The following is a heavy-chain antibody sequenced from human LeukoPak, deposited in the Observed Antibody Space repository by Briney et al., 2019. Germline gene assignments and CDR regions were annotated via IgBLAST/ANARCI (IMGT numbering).Heavy chain of an antibody. CDR1: RFTFSSSA. CDR2: ISGSGGST. J-gene: IGHJ4*02. V-gene: IGHV3-23*01. CDR3: ARESGDSSSSLGVFDY. D-gene: IGHD6-6*01. Sequence: GGSLRLSCAASRFTFSSSAMSWVRQAPGKGLEWVSTISGSGGSTYSTDSVKGRFTISRDNSKNTLYLQMNSLRAEDTAVYYCARESGDSSSSLGVFDYWGQGTLVTVSS.